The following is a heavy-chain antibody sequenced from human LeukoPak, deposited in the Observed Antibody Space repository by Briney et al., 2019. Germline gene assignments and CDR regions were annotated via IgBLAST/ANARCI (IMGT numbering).Heavy chain of an antibody. CDR2: IYTTGTT. J-gene: IGHJ4*02. CDR1: GGSINSYY. D-gene: IGHD2-21*01. Sequence: SETLSLICSVSGGSINSYYWGWVRQPAGKGLEWIGRIYTTGTTNYSPSLKSRLTMSVDTSKNQFSLKLRSVTAADTAVYWCGRKGYTPIYYSVDYWGRGPLFPVS. V-gene: IGHV4-4*07. CDR3: GRKGYTPIYYSVDY.